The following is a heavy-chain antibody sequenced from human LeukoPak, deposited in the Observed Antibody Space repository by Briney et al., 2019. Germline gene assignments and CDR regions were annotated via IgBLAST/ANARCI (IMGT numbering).Heavy chain of an antibody. J-gene: IGHJ3*02. D-gene: IGHD5-24*01. V-gene: IGHV1-2*02. CDR3: ARDLAFGEMVTNRGAFDI. CDR1: GYTFTVYY. CDR2: MNPNSGGT. Sequence: ASVTVSCTASGYTFTVYYMHWVRQAPGQGLEWMGWMNPNSGGTNYAQKFQGRVTMTRDTSISTAYMELSRLRSDDTAVYYCARDLAFGEMVTNRGAFDIWGQGTMVTVSS.